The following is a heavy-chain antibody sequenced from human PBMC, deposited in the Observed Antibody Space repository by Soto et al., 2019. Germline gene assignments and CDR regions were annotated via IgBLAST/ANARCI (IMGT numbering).Heavy chain of an antibody. CDR2: IYYSGST. CDR1: GGSISSYY. V-gene: IGHV4-59*01. CDR3: ARGHSAYRRLDP. J-gene: IGHJ5*02. D-gene: IGHD5-12*01. Sequence: SETLSLTCTVSGGSISSYYWSWIRQPPGKGLEWIGYIYYSGSTNYNPSLKSRVTISVDTSKNQFSLKLSSVTAADTAVYYCARGHSAYRRLDPWGQGTLVTVYS.